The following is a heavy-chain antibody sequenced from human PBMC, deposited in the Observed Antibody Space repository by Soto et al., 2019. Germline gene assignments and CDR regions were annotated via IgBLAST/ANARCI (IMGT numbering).Heavy chain of an antibody. CDR2: MNPNSGNT. CDR3: ARDSSSWYTDAFDI. V-gene: IGHV1-8*01. D-gene: IGHD6-13*01. Sequence: QVPLVQSGAEVKKPGASVKVSCKASGYTFTSYDINWVRQATGQGLEWMGWMNPNSGNTGYAQKFQGRVTMTRNTSISTAYMELSSLRSEDTAVYYCARDSSSWYTDAFDIWGQGTMVTVSS. J-gene: IGHJ3*02. CDR1: GYTFTSYD.